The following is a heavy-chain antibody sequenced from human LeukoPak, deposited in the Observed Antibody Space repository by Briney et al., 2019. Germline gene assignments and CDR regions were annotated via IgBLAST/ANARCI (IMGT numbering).Heavy chain of an antibody. CDR2: ITGSGDNT. CDR3: AKVGIVGATTSAYFEY. V-gene: IGHV3-23*01. CDR1: GFTFSSYG. J-gene: IGHJ4*02. D-gene: IGHD1-26*01. Sequence: GGSLRLSCAASGFTFSSYGMTWVRQAPGKGLEWVSGITGSGDNTYYADSVKGRFTISRNNSKNTLYLQMNSLRPEDTAAYYCAKVGIVGATTSAYFEYWGQGTLVTVSS.